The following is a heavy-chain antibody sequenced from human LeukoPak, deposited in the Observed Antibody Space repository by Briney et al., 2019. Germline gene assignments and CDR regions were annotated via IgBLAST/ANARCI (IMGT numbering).Heavy chain of an antibody. V-gene: IGHV1-24*01. D-gene: IGHD6-13*01. J-gene: IGHJ5*02. Sequence: ASEKVSCKVSGYTLTELSMHWVRQAPGKGLEWMGGFDPEDGETIYAQKFQGRVTITADKSTSTAYMELSSLRSEDTAVYYCAMAAAGYGNRVGWFDPWGQGTLVTVSS. CDR2: FDPEDGET. CDR1: GYTLTELS. CDR3: AMAAAGYGNRVGWFDP.